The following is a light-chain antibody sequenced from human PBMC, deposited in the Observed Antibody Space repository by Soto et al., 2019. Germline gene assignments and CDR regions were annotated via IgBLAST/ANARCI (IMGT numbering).Light chain of an antibody. CDR1: QSVSSRY. J-gene: IGKJ5*01. Sequence: EIVLPQSPGTLSLSPGERATLSCRASQSVSSRYLAWYQQKPGQAPRLLIYGSSSSATGIPDRFSGSGCGTDFTLTTSRLEPEYFAVYYCHQYGSSSTFGQGTRLEIK. V-gene: IGKV3-20*01. CDR3: HQYGSSST. CDR2: GSS.